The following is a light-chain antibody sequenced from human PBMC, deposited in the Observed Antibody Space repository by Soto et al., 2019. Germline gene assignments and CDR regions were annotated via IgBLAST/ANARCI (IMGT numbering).Light chain of an antibody. CDR2: LEGRGSY. CDR3: ETWDSNTVV. V-gene: IGLV4-60*03. CDR1: SGHSSYI. J-gene: IGLJ2*01. Sequence: QSVLTQSSSASASLGSSVKRTCTLSSGHSSYIIAWHQQQPGKAPRYLMKLEGRGSYNKGSGVPDRFSGSSSGADRYLTISNLQSEDEADYYCETWDSNTVVFGGGTKLTVL.